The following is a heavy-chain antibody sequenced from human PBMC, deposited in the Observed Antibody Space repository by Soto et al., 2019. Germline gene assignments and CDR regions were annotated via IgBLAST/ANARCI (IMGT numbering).Heavy chain of an antibody. D-gene: IGHD6-6*01. J-gene: IGHJ4*02. CDR2: ISGGSDYI. CDR1: GFSFNTYT. Sequence: GGSLRLSCVGAGFSFNTYTMSWVRQAPGKGPEWLSAISGGSDYIYYADSVKGRFTISRDNSKSTLYLLMSSLRVEDTAVYYCTRGSWRNFDSWGQGTLVTVSS. V-gene: IGHV3-23*01. CDR3: TRGSWRNFDS.